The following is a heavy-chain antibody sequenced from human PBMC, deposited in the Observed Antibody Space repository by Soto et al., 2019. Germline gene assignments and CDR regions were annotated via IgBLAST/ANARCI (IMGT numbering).Heavy chain of an antibody. CDR1: GPTFIAYY. J-gene: IGHJ4*02. CDR2: IDPKSGGT. D-gene: IGHD5-12*01. V-gene: IGHV1-2*02. CDR3: ARVSVDVPE. Sequence: QLVQSGAEVKKPGASVRVSCKTSGPTFIAYYIHWVRQAPGQGLEWVGWIDPKSGGTTYEQKFLGRVTMTRDTSMNTAYMDLNRLTSDDTAVSYCARVSVDVPEWGQGTLITVSS.